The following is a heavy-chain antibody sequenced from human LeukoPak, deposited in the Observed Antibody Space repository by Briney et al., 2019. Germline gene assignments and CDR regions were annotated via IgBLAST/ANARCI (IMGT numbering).Heavy chain of an antibody. Sequence: SETLSLTCTVSGDSLSSRKYYWNWIRQPPGKTLEWIGYFHSSGNTIYNPSLKSRATISADTSKNQFSLTVTSVTAADTAFYYSARDYCGGTTCYPDYWGQGTLVTVSS. CDR1: GDSLSSRKYY. CDR2: FHSSGNT. J-gene: IGHJ4*02. D-gene: IGHD2-2*01. V-gene: IGHV4-61*01. CDR3: ARDYCGGTTCYPDY.